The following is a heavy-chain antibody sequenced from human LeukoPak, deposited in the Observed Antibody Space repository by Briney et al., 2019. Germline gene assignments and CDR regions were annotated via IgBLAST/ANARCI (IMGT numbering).Heavy chain of an antibody. CDR3: AKAVAGTGDY. J-gene: IGHJ4*02. D-gene: IGHD6-19*01. CDR1: GFTFSSYW. CDR2: ISYDGSNK. Sequence: GGSLRLSCAASGFTFSSYWMHWVRQAPGKGLEWVAVISYDGSNKYYADSVKGRFTISRDNSKNTLYLQMNSLRAEDTAVYYCAKAVAGTGDYWGQGTLVTVSS. V-gene: IGHV3-30*18.